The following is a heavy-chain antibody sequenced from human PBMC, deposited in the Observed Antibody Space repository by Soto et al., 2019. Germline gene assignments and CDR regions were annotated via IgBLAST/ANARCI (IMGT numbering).Heavy chain of an antibody. Sequence: QVQLVQSGAEVKKPGSSVKVSCKASGGTFSSYAISWVRQAPRQGLEWMGGIIPIFGTANYAQKFQGRVTITADESTSTAYMELSSLRSEDTAVYYCARVETRITGTKYFQHWGQGTLVTVSS. CDR1: GGTFSSYA. CDR3: ARVETRITGTKYFQH. D-gene: IGHD1-7*01. V-gene: IGHV1-69*01. J-gene: IGHJ1*01. CDR2: IIPIFGTA.